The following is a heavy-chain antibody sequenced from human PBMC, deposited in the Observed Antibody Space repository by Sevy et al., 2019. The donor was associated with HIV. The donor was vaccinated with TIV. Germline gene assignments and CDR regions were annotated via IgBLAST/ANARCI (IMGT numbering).Heavy chain of an antibody. CDR3: ARDGPSFVSGIYYFDY. J-gene: IGHJ4*02. Sequence: SETLSLTCTVSGGSISSYYWSWIRQPAGKGLEWIGRIYTSGSTNYNPSLKSRVTMSVDTSKNQFSLKLSSVTAADTAVYYCARDGPSFVSGIYYFDYWGRGTLVTVSS. D-gene: IGHD3-10*01. CDR2: IYTSGST. CDR1: GGSISSYY. V-gene: IGHV4-4*07.